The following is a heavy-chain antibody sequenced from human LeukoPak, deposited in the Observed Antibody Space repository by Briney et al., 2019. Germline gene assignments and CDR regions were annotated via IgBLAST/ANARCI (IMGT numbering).Heavy chain of an antibody. CDR2: IRTNGAGT. CDR1: GLTFSSYN. CDR3: ARDDYGDSGPLFDY. Sequence: GGSLRLSCAASGLTFSSYNMNWVRRAPGQGLEWVSTIRTNGAGTHYADSVRGRFTISRDDSKNTLYLRMDSLRAEDTAVYYCARDDYGDSGPLFDYWGQGTLVTVSS. J-gene: IGHJ4*02. D-gene: IGHD4-17*01. V-gene: IGHV3-23*01.